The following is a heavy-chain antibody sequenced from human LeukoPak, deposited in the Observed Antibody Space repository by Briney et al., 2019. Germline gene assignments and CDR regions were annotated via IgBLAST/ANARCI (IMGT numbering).Heavy chain of an antibody. V-gene: IGHV4-39*01. CDR2: IYYSGST. J-gene: IGHJ4*02. CDR3: ARGNVHTTYYYDSSGYRRGYRLFDY. Sequence: SSETLSLTCTVSGGSISSSSYYWVWIRQPPGKGLEWIGSIYYSGSTYSNPSLKSRVTISADTSKSQFSLKLRSVTAADTAVYYCARGNVHTTYYYDSSGYRRGYRLFDYWGQGTLVTVSS. CDR1: GGSISSSSYY. D-gene: IGHD3-22*01.